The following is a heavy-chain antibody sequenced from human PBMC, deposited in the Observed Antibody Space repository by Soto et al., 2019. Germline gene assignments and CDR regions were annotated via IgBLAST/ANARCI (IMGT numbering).Heavy chain of an antibody. D-gene: IGHD4-17*01. CDR2: IYYSGST. V-gene: IGHV4-39*01. Sequence: QLQLQESGPGLVKPSETLSLTCTVSGGSIRSSSYYWGWIRQPPGKGLEWIGSIYYSGSTYYNPSLKSRVIISVDTSKRQFSLKLSSVTAADTAVYYGARHAHNGDYAEYWGQGTLVTVSS. CDR1: GGSIRSSSYY. J-gene: IGHJ4*02. CDR3: ARHAHNGDYAEY.